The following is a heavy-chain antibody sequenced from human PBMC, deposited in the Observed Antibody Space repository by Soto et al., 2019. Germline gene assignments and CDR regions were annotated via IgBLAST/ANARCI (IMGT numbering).Heavy chain of an antibody. CDR1: GGTFSSYA. Sequence: QVQLVQSGAEVKKPGSSVKVSCQASGGTFSSYAISWVRQAPGQGLEWMGGTIPIFGTRNYAQKFQGRVTITADESTSTAYMELSSLRSEDTAVYYCASLRYDFDTSGDQTEYYYYGMDVWGQGTTVTDSS. J-gene: IGHJ6*02. V-gene: IGHV1-69*01. CDR3: ASLRYDFDTSGDQTEYYYYGMDV. D-gene: IGHD3-22*01. CDR2: TIPIFGTR.